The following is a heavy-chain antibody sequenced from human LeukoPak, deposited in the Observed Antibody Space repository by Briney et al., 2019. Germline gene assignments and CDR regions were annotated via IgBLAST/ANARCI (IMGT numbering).Heavy chain of an antibody. CDR3: ATDHSMANTAWWFDP. J-gene: IGHJ5*02. V-gene: IGHV1-46*01. CDR1: VYTFTKYT. D-gene: IGHD5-24*01. CDR2: INPSGTGT. Sequence: ASVKVSCKSSVYTFTKYTMNWVRHAPGQGPEWMGVINPSGTGTSYAQKFQGRITMSRDTSTSTVYMELSSLRSEDTAFYYCATDHSMANTAWWFDPWGQGTLVTVSS.